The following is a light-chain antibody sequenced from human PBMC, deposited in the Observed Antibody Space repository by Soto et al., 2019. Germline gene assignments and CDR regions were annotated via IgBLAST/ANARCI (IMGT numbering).Light chain of an antibody. CDR1: SSNIGSNY. CDR2: RHT. CDR3: AAWDDSLSGPV. J-gene: IGLJ2*01. Sequence: QSVLTQPPSASGTPGQRVTISCSGSSSNIGSNYVYWYQQFPGTAPKLLIYRHTQRPSGVPDRFSGSKSGTSASLAISGLRSEDEADYYCAAWDDSLSGPVFGGGTQLTVL. V-gene: IGLV1-47*01.